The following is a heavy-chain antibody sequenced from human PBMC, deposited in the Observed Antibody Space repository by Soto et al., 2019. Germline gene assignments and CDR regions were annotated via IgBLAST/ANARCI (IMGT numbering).Heavy chain of an antibody. Sequence: LRLSCAASGFTFSSYSMNWVRQAPGKGLEWVSSISSSSSYIYYADSVKGRFTISRDNAKNSLYLQMNSLRAEDTAVYYCARDGTAIAVAASNWFDPWGQGTLVTVSS. CDR1: GFTFSSYS. J-gene: IGHJ5*02. D-gene: IGHD6-19*01. CDR2: ISSSSSYI. V-gene: IGHV3-21*01. CDR3: ARDGTAIAVAASNWFDP.